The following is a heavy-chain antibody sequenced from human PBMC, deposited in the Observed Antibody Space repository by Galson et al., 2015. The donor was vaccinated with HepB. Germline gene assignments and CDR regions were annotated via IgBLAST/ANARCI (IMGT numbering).Heavy chain of an antibody. Sequence: ETLSLTCTVSGGSISSYYWSWIRQPPGKGLEWIGYIYYSGSTNYDPSLKSRVTISVDTSKNQFSLKLSSVTAADTAVYYCARVDDSSGYYHIFDYWGQGTLVTVSS. CDR3: ARVDDSSGYYHIFDY. V-gene: IGHV4-59*01. J-gene: IGHJ4*02. D-gene: IGHD3-22*01. CDR1: GGSISSYY. CDR2: IYYSGST.